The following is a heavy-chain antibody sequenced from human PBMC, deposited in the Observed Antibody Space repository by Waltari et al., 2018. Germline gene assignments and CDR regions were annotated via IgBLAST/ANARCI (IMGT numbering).Heavy chain of an antibody. CDR3: ARDYSGYDRGPTPFDY. CDR2: IIPIFGTA. D-gene: IGHD5-12*01. CDR1: GGTFSSYA. Sequence: QVQLVQSGAEVKKPGSSVKVSCKASGGTFSSYAISWVRQDPGQGLEWMGRIIPIFGTANYAQKFQGRVTITADKSTSTAYMELSSLRSEDTAVYYCARDYSGYDRGPTPFDYWGQGTLVTVSS. V-gene: IGHV1-69*13. J-gene: IGHJ4*02.